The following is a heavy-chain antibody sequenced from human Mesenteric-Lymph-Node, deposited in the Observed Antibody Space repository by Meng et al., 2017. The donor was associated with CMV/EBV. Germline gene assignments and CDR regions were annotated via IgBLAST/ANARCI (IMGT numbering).Heavy chain of an antibody. V-gene: IGHV1-69*06. Sequence: MGGIIPIFGTANYAQKFQGRVTITADKSTSTAYMELSSLRSEDTAVYYCARDHSSSWYYYFDYWGQGTLVTVSS. J-gene: IGHJ4*02. CDR2: IIPIFGTA. CDR3: ARDHSSSWYYYFDY. D-gene: IGHD6-13*01.